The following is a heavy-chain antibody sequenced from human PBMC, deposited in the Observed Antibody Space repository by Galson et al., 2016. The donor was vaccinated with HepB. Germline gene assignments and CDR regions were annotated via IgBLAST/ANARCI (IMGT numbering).Heavy chain of an antibody. J-gene: IGHJ3*01. CDR3: ARVTSFIRNIGTLYP. V-gene: IGHV3-72*01. CDR2: IRKRSNGYTT. CDR1: GFSFSDHY. D-gene: IGHD2/OR15-2a*01. Sequence: SLRLSCAASGFSFSDHYMDWIRQAPGKGLEWVGRIRKRSNGYTTEYGASVKGRFSVSRDDSENSMYLQMDSLKSGDTAVYYCARVTSFIRNIGTLYPWGRGTLVTVSS.